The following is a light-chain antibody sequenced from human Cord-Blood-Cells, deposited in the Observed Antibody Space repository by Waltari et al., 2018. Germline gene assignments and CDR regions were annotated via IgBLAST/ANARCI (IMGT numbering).Light chain of an antibody. V-gene: IGLV2-8*02. CDR3: SSYAGSNNYV. J-gene: IGLJ1*01. CDR1: SSDVGGYNY. CDR2: EVS. Sequence: QSALTQPPSASRSPGQSVTISCTGTSSDVGGYNYFSWYQQHPGKAPKLMIYEVSKRPSGVPDRFSGSKSGNTASLTVSGLQAEDEADYYCSSYAGSNNYVFGTGTKVTVL.